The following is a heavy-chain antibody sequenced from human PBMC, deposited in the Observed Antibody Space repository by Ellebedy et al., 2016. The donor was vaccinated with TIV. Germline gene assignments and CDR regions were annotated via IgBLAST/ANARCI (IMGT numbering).Heavy chain of an antibody. CDR2: IWYDGSNK. J-gene: IGHJ6*02. V-gene: IGHV3-33*01. Sequence: GESLKISXAASGFTFSSYGMHWVRQAPGKGLEWVAVIWYDGSNKYYADSVKGRFTISRDNAKNSLYLQMNSLRAEDTAVYYCARDFPTVTSRDVWGQGTTVTVSS. CDR3: ARDFPTVTSRDV. CDR1: GFTFSSYG. D-gene: IGHD4-17*01.